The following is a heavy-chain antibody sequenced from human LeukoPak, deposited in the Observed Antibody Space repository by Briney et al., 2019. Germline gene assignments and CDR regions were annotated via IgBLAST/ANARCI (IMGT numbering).Heavy chain of an antibody. V-gene: IGHV3-15*01. D-gene: IGHD2-2*02. J-gene: IGHJ4*02. CDR1: GFTFSNAW. Sequence: GGSLRLSCAASGFTFSNAWMSWVRQAPGKGLEWVGRIKRKTDGGTTDYAAPVKGRFTISRDDSKNTLYLQMDSLKTEDTAVYYCTTTYTLWGQGTLVTVS. CDR2: IKRKTDGGTT. CDR3: TTTYTL.